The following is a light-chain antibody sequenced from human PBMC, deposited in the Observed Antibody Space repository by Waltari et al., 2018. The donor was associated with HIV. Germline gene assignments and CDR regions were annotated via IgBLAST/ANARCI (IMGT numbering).Light chain of an antibody. Sequence: SYVLTPPPPVAVPPGQAATIPRRGLKLEIQPVHWSQQRPGQARVLVVYDDSYRPSGIPGRFSRSNSENTATLAISRVEAGDEADYYCQVWDTSSAHLVFGGGTKLTVL. J-gene: IGLJ3*02. V-gene: IGLV3-21*02. CDR2: DDS. CDR1: KLEIQP. CDR3: QVWDTSSAHLV.